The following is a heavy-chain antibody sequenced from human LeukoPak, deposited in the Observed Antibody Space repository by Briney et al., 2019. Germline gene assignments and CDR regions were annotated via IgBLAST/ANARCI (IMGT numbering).Heavy chain of an antibody. D-gene: IGHD3-22*01. CDR1: GGSLKPGGYY. CDR2: IFYTEST. CDR3: ARGDYYDIEGGNWFDP. V-gene: IGHV4-31*03. J-gene: IGHJ5*02. Sequence: SETLPLTCTVSGGSLKPGGYYWTWIRELPGKGLEGIGYIFYTESTNYHPSLKSRVTISLDTSKNRFSLALSSVTAADTAVYYCARGDYYDIEGGNWFDPWGQGTLVTVSS.